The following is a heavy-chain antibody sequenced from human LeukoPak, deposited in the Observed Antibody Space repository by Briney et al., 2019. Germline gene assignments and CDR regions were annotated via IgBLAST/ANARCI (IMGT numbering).Heavy chain of an antibody. Sequence: PSETLSLTCTVSSGSISNYYWSWIRQPPGKGLEWIGYIHYSGRTNYNPSLLSRVTISVDTSKNEVSLKLNSVTAADTAVYYCARVGHYGATLDYWGQGTLVTVSS. V-gene: IGHV4-59*01. J-gene: IGHJ4*02. CDR1: SGSISNYY. D-gene: IGHD4-17*01. CDR2: IHYSGRT. CDR3: ARVGHYGATLDY.